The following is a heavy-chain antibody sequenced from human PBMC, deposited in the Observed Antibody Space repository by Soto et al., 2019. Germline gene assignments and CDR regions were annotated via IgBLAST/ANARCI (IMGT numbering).Heavy chain of an antibody. J-gene: IGHJ4*02. V-gene: IGHV3-33*01. CDR2: IWYDGSNK. D-gene: IGHD1-26*01. Sequence: QVQLVESGGGVVQPGRSLRLSCAASGFTFSSYGMHWVRQAPGKGLEWVAVIWYDGSNKYYADSVKGRFTISRDNSTNTLYLQMNSLRAEDTAVYYCNRSTSGSYYGVWGQGTLVTVSS. CDR3: NRSTSGSYYGV. CDR1: GFTFSSYG.